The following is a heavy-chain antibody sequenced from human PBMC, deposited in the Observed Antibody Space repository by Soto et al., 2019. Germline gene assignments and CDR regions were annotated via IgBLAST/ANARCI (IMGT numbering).Heavy chain of an antibody. Sequence: EVQLVESGGGLIQPGGSLRLSCAASGFTVSSHYMSWVRQAPGKGLEWVSVIYSGGSTYYADSVKGRFTISRDNSKNTLYLQMHSLRAEDTVVYYCARAKYSSSWYSAYYYYDCMDVWGQGTTVTVSS. J-gene: IGHJ6*02. CDR3: ARAKYSSSWYSAYYYYDCMDV. CDR2: IYSGGST. V-gene: IGHV3-53*01. CDR1: GFTVSSHY. D-gene: IGHD6-13*01.